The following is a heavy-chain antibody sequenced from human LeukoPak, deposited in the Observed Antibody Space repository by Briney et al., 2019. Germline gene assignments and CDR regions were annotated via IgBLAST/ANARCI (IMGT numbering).Heavy chain of an antibody. V-gene: IGHV3-30*02. CDR2: IRYDGSNK. CDR3: AKDFSGYCSSTSCSIFDY. J-gene: IGHJ4*02. Sequence: GGSLRLSCAASGFTFSSYGMHWVRQAPGKGLEWVAFIRYDGSNKYYADSVKGRFTISRDNSKNTLYLQMNSLRAEDTAVYYCAKDFSGYCSSTSCSIFDYWGQGTLVTVSS. CDR1: GFTFSSYG. D-gene: IGHD2-2*01.